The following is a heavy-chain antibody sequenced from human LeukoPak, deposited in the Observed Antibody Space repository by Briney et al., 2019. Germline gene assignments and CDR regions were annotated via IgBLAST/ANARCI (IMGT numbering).Heavy chain of an antibody. CDR3: ARVGYDSSGYLTTDY. CDR1: GGSISSGDYY. D-gene: IGHD3-22*01. Sequence: SETLSLTCTVSGGSISSGDYYWSWIRQPPGKGLEWIGYIYYSGSTYYNPSLKSRVTISVDTSKNQFSLKLSSVTAADTAVYYCARVGYDSSGYLTTDYWGQGTLVTVSS. CDR2: IYYSGST. J-gene: IGHJ4*02. V-gene: IGHV4-30-4*01.